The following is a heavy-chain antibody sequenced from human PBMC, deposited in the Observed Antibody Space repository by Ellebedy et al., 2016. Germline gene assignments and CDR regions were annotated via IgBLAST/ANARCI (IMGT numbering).Heavy chain of an antibody. CDR1: GYTFTGYY. V-gene: IGHV1-2*02. CDR3: ARASAPPPYYYYMDV. Sequence: ASVKVSXXASGYTFTGYYMHWVRQAPGQGLEWMGWINPHTGATNYAQNFKGRVIVTRDTSITTTYMELRRLKSDDTALYYCARASAPPPYYYYMDVWGKGTTVTVSS. CDR2: INPHTGAT. J-gene: IGHJ6*03.